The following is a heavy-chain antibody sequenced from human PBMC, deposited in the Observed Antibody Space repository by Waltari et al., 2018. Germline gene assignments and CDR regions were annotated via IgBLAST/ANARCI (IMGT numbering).Heavy chain of an antibody. CDR3: ARESPDSSSPRGLWWFDP. D-gene: IGHD6-13*01. CDR1: GYTFTSYG. V-gene: IGHV1-18*01. CDR2: ISAYNGNT. J-gene: IGHJ5*02. Sequence: QVQLVESGAEVKKPGASVKVSCTASGYTFTSYGISWVRQAPGQGLEWMGWISAYNGNTNYAQKLQGRVTMTTDTSTSTAYMELRSLRSDDTAVYYCARESPDSSSPRGLWWFDPWGQGTLVTVSS.